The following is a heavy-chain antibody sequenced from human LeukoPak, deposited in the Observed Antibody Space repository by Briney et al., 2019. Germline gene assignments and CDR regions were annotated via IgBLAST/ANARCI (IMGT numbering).Heavy chain of an antibody. CDR1: GFTFSSYN. J-gene: IGHJ6*03. V-gene: IGHV3-48*01. CDR3: ARLRVYYYYMDV. D-gene: IGHD6-13*01. Sequence: GGSLRLSCAASGFTFSSYNMNWVRQAPGKGLEWVSYISGSSSTIYYADSVKGRFTISRDSAKNSLYLQMNSLRAEDTAVYYCARLRVYYYYMDVWGKGTTVTVSS. CDR2: ISGSSSTI.